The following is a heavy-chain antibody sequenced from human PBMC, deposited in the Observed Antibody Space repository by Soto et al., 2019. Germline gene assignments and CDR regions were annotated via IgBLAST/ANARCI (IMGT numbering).Heavy chain of an antibody. CDR1: GFTFSSYG. CDR3: AKDMAAAGNCAFDI. J-gene: IGHJ3*02. CDR2: ISYDGSNK. Sequence: QVQLVESGGGVVQPGRSLRLSCAASGFTFSSYGMHWVRQAPGKGLEWVAVISYDGSNKYYADSVKGRFTISRDNSKNTLYLQMNSLRAEDTAVYYCAKDMAAAGNCAFDIWGQGTMVTVSS. V-gene: IGHV3-30*18. D-gene: IGHD6-13*01.